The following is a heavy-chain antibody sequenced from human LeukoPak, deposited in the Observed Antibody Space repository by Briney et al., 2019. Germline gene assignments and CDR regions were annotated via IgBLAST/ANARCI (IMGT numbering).Heavy chain of an antibody. V-gene: IGHV3-21*01. CDR2: ISSSSSYI. CDR1: GFTFSSYS. CDR3: ARGGYCSGGSCYSGYNWFDP. D-gene: IGHD2-15*01. Sequence: GGSLRPSCAASGFTFSSYSMNWVRQAPGKGLEWVSSISSSSSYIYYADSVKGRFTISRDNAKNSLYLQMNSLRAEDTAVYYCARGGYCSGGSCYSGYNWFDPWGQGTLVTVSS. J-gene: IGHJ5*02.